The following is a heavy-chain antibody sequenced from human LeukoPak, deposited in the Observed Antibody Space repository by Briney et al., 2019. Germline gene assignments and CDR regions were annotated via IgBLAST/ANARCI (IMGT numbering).Heavy chain of an antibody. Sequence: GGSLRLSSAASGFTFSGYTIHWVRQAPGKGLEWVAVISYDGSNKYYADSVKGRFTISRDNSKNTLYLQMNSLRVEDTAVYYCVSDWDGHWGQGTLVTVSS. V-gene: IGHV3-30*04. J-gene: IGHJ4*02. CDR1: GFTFSGYT. CDR3: VSDWDGH. CDR2: ISYDGSNK. D-gene: IGHD1-26*01.